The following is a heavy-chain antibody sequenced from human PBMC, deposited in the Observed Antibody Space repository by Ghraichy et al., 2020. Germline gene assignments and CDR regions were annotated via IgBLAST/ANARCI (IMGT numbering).Heavy chain of an antibody. D-gene: IGHD6-13*01. CDR2: IYYSGST. Sequence: SETLSLTCTVSGGSISSYYWSWIRQPPGKGLEWIGYIYYSGSTNYNPSLKSRVTISVDTSKNQFSLKLSSVTAADTAVYYCARQGIYGYSSSFHDAFDIWGQGTMVTVSS. CDR1: GGSISSYY. CDR3: ARQGIYGYSSSFHDAFDI. V-gene: IGHV4-59*08. J-gene: IGHJ3*02.